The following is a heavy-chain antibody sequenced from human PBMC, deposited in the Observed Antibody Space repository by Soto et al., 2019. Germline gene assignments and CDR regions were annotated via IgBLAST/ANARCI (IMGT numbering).Heavy chain of an antibody. CDR2: IYLTASK. D-gene: IGHD2-2*01. CDR1: GGSISSGSNS. V-gene: IGHV4-39*01. CDR3: GRKPGHCYRTTCFGYYSVDV. Sequence: QLQLQESGPRLVKPSETLSLTCSVSGGSISSGSNSWAWIRQSPGKGLEWIGIIYLTASKHYNPSLEGRVAISADTPNNKLYLRLSSGTDAETSVYYCGRKPGHCYRTTCFGYYSVDVWGQGTKVIVS. J-gene: IGHJ6*02.